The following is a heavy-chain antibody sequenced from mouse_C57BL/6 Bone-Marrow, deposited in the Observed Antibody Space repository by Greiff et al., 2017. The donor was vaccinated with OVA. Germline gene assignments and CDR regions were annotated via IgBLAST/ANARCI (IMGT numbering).Heavy chain of an antibody. V-gene: IGHV5-15*04. Sequence: EVKVEESGGGLVQPGGSLKLSCAASGFTFSDYGMAWVRQAPRKGPEWVAFISNLAYSIYYADTVTGRFTISRENAKNTLYLEMSSLRSEDTAMYYCARQNGYYGSSYPFAYWGQGTLVTVSA. D-gene: IGHD1-1*01. J-gene: IGHJ3*01. CDR1: GFTFSDYG. CDR2: ISNLAYSI. CDR3: ARQNGYYGSSYPFAY.